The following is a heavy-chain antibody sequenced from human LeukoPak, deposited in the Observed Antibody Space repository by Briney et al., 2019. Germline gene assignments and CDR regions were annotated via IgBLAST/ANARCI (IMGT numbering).Heavy chain of an antibody. D-gene: IGHD6-19*01. CDR1: GFTFSSHE. V-gene: IGHV3-48*03. J-gene: IGHJ4*02. CDR3: ARDLIAVAGLDY. Sequence: GGSLRLSCAASGFTFSSHEMNWVRQAPGKGLEWVSSISSSGSSIYYADSVKGRFTISRDNAKNTLYLQMNSLRAEDTAVYYCARDLIAVAGLDYWGQGTLVTVSS. CDR2: ISSSGSSI.